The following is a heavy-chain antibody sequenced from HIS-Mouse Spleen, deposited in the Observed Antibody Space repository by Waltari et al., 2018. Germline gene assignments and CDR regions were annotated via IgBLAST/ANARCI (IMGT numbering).Heavy chain of an antibody. CDR1: GGSISRRSYF. CDR3: AREIPYSSSWYDWYFDL. V-gene: IGHV4-39*07. D-gene: IGHD6-13*01. CDR2: IYYSGST. J-gene: IGHJ2*01. Sequence: QLQLQESGPGLVKPSETLSLTHTASGGSISRRSYFWGWIRRPPGKGLEWIGSIYYSGSTYYNPSLKSRVTISVDTSKNQFSLKLSSVTAADTAVYYCAREIPYSSSWYDWYFDLWGRGTLVTVSS.